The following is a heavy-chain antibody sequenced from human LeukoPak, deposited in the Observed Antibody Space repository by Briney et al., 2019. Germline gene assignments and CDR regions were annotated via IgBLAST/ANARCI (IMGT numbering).Heavy chain of an antibody. CDR3: ARYYSDLGYFDL. J-gene: IGHJ2*01. CDR2: IYYSGST. D-gene: IGHD4-11*01. V-gene: IGHV4-61*01. CDR1: GGSVSSGSYY. Sequence: PSETLSLTCTVSGGSVSSGSYYWSWIRQPPGKGLEWIGYIYYSGSTYYNPSLKSRVTISVDTSKNQFSLKLSSVTAADTAVYYCARYYSDLGYFDLWGRGTLVTVPS.